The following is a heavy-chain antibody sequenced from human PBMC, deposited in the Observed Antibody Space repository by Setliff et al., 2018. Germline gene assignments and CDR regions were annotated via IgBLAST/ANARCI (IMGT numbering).Heavy chain of an antibody. J-gene: IGHJ4*02. V-gene: IGHV3-7*01. Sequence: SLRLSCAASGFTFSNYWMSWVRQAPGKGLEWVANIKQDGSEKYYVDSVKGRFTISRDNAKNSLYLQMNSLRAEDTALYYCARQATDCWGQGTLVTVSS. CDR3: ARQATDC. CDR2: IKQDGSEK. CDR1: GFTFSNYW.